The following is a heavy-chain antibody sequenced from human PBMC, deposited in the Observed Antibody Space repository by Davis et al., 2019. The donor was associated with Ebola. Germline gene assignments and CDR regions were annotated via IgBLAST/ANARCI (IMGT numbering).Heavy chain of an antibody. CDR2: INHSGST. V-gene: IGHV4-34*01. CDR3: ARGLRGGIVVVPAATNYGMDV. D-gene: IGHD2-2*01. J-gene: IGHJ6*02. Sequence: SQTLSLTCAVYGGSFSGYYWSWIRQPPGKGLEWIGEINHSGSTNYNPSLKCRVTISVDTSKNQFSLKLSSVTAADTAVYYCARGLRGGIVVVPAATNYGMDVWGQGTTVTVSS. CDR1: GGSFSGYY.